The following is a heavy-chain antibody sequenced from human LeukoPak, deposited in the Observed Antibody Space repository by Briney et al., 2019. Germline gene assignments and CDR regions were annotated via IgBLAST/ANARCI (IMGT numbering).Heavy chain of an antibody. Sequence: ASETLSLTCTVSDVSISTYYWNWIRQPAGKGLEWIWRIYTSGITNYSPSLKGRVTLSVGTSKNQFSLNLGPVTAADPAVFFLWRARSPTISVAGACFDYWGQGILVTVSS. D-gene: IGHD6-19*01. CDR1: DVSISTYY. CDR2: IYTSGIT. V-gene: IGHV4-4*07. J-gene: IGHJ4*02. CDR3: WRARSPTISVAGACFDY.